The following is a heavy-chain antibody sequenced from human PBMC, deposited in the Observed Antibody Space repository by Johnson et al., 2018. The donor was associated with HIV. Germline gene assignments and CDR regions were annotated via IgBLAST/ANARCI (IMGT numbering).Heavy chain of an antibody. CDR2: IWYDGSNK. D-gene: IGHD3-10*01. CDR3: ASYYYGSGSYYVFGSRDAFDI. CDR1: GFTFSNYA. V-gene: IGHV3-30*04. Sequence: VQLVESGGGVVQPGRSLRLSCAASGFTFSNYAMHWVRQTPGKGLEWVAVIWYDGSNKYYADSVKGRFTISRDNSKNTLYLQMNSLRAEDTAVYYCASYYYGSGSYYVFGSRDAFDIWGQGTMVTVSS. J-gene: IGHJ3*02.